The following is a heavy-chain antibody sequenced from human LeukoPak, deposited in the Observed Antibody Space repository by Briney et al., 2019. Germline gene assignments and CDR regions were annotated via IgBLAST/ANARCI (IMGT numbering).Heavy chain of an antibody. D-gene: IGHD6-13*01. CDR3: ARDPLIAAAGPYYFDY. CDR2: IYTSGST. Sequence: SETLSLTCTVSGGSISSYYWSWIRQPAGKGLEWIGRIYTSGSTNYNPSLKSRVTMSVDTSKNQFSLKLSSVTAADTAVYYCARDPLIAAAGPYYFDYWGQGTLVTVSS. J-gene: IGHJ4*02. V-gene: IGHV4-4*07. CDR1: GGSISSYY.